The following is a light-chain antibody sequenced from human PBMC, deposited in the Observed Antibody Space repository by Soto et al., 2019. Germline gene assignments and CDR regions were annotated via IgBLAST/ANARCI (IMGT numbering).Light chain of an antibody. CDR3: QQYNNWPPWT. CDR1: QSVRSN. V-gene: IGKV3-15*01. J-gene: IGKJ1*01. Sequence: ELVMTKSPATLSVSPGERATLSCRASQSVRSNLAWYQQKPGQAPRLLIYGASTRATGSPARFSGSGSGREFTLTSSSLHSEEFAVYYCQQYNNWPPWTFGHGTKVEIK. CDR2: GAS.